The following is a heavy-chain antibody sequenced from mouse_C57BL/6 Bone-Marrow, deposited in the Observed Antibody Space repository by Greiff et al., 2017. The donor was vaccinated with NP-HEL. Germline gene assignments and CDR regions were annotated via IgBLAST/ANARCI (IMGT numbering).Heavy chain of an antibody. V-gene: IGHV5-4*01. CDR1: GFTFSSYA. D-gene: IGHD2-4*01. CDR3: ARLYDYDVGFAY. Sequence: EVQLVESGGGLVKPGGPLKLSCAASGFTFSSYAMSWVRQTPEKRLEWVATISDGGSYTYYPDNVKGRFTISRDNAKNNLYLQMSHLKSEDTAMYYCARLYDYDVGFAYWGQGTLVTVSA. CDR2: ISDGGSYT. J-gene: IGHJ3*01.